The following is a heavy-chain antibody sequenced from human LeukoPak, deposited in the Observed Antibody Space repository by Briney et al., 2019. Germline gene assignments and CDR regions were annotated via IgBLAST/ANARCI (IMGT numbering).Heavy chain of an antibody. CDR2: ISSNGNII. V-gene: IGHV3-11*01. D-gene: IGHD1-14*01. J-gene: IGHJ4*02. CDR1: GMRFSDFY. CDR3: ASGGRAYNF. Sequence: PGGSLRLSCAASGMRFSDFYMSWMRQAPGKGLEWISFISSNGNIIHYADSAKGRFTISRDNAKNSLYLHMDSLRVEDTANYYCASGGRAYNFWGPGTAVTVST.